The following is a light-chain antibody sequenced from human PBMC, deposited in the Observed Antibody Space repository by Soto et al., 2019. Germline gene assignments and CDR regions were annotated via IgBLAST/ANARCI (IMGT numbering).Light chain of an antibody. CDR3: VLYMGSGMSGV. CDR1: SGSVSTSYY. V-gene: IGLV8-61*01. Sequence: QTVVTQEPSFSVSPGRSVTLTCGLSSGSVSTSYYPSWYQQTPGQAPRTLIYSTNTRSSGVPDRFSGSILGNKAALTITGAQADDDSDYYCVLYMGSGMSGVFGGGTKLTVL. J-gene: IGLJ3*02. CDR2: STN.